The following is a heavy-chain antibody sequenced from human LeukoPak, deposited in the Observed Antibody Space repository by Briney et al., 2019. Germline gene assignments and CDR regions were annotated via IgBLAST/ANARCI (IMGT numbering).Heavy chain of an antibody. D-gene: IGHD2-2*01. CDR3: ARVKPLDCTSTSCAFDY. Sequence: GGSLRLSCAAPGFSFSSYAMSWVRQAPGKGLEWVSALTHSGGSTFYADSVKGRFTISRDNSQNTVYLQMNSLRAEDTAVYYCARVKPLDCTSTSCAFDYWGQGTLVSVSS. J-gene: IGHJ4*02. V-gene: IGHV3-23*01. CDR1: GFSFSSYA. CDR2: LTHSGGST.